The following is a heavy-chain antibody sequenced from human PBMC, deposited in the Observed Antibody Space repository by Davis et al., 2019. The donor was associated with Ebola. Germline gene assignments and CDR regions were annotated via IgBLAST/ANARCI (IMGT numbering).Heavy chain of an antibody. J-gene: IGHJ4*02. CDR2: IYYSGST. CDR3: ARANGDFWYYFDY. D-gene: IGHD3-3*01. V-gene: IGHV4-30-4*01. Sequence: MPSETLSLTCTVSGDSISSGDNHWSWIRQAPGKGLEWIGHIYYSGSTEYNPSLKSRVTISVDTSNNQFSLKLTSVTAADTAVYYCARANGDFWYYFDYWGQGSLVTVSS. CDR1: GDSISSGDNH.